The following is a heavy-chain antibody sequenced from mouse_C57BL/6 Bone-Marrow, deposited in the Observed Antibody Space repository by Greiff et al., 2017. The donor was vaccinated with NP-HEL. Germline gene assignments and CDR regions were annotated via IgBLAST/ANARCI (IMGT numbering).Heavy chain of an antibody. V-gene: IGHV1-50*01. CDR2: IDPSDSYT. CDR1: GYTFTSYW. CDR3: ARGGIYYDYFDY. J-gene: IGHJ2*01. D-gene: IGHD2-1*01. Sequence: QVQLQQSGAELVKPGASVKLSCKASGYTFTSYWMQWVKQRPGQGLGWIGEIDPSDSYTNYNQKFKGKATLTVDTSSSTAYMQLSSLTSEDSAVYYCARGGIYYDYFDYWGQGTTLTVSS.